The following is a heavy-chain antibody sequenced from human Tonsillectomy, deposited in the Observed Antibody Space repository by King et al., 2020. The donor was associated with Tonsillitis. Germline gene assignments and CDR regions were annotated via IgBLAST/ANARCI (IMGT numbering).Heavy chain of an antibody. D-gene: IGHD2/OR15-2a*01. CDR1: GGSFSGYY. J-gene: IGHJ4*02. Sequence: QVQLQQWGAGLLKPSETLSLTCAVYGGSFSGYYWSWIRQPPGKGLEWIGEINHSGSTNYNPSLKSRVTISVDTSKNQFSLKLSSVTAADTAVYYCARSLSFRHHFDYWGQGTLVTVSS. V-gene: IGHV4-34*01. CDR2: INHSGST. CDR3: ARSLSFRHHFDY.